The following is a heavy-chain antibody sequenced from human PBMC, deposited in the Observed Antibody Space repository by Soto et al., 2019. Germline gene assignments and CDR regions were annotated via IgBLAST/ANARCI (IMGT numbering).Heavy chain of an antibody. D-gene: IGHD2-2*01. CDR2: ISGSGGST. CDR3: AGAATPYYYYYGMDV. CDR1: GFTFSSYA. J-gene: IGHJ6*02. V-gene: IGHV3-23*01. Sequence: EVQLLESGGGLVQPGGSLRLSCAASGFTFSSYAMSWVRQAPGKGLEWVSAISGSGGSTYYADSVKGRFTISRDNSKNTLYLQMNSLRAEDTSVYYCAGAATPYYYYYGMDVWGQGTTVTVSS.